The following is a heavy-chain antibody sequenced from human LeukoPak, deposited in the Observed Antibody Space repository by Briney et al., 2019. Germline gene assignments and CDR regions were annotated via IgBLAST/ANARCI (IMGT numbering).Heavy chain of an antibody. J-gene: IGHJ4*02. D-gene: IGHD3-3*01. CDR2: IDPSDSYT. CDR3: ATRDFGVVSDY. V-gene: IGHV5-10-1*01. CDR1: GYSFTTYW. Sequence: GESLKISCRGSGYSFTTYWISWVRQMPGKGLEWMGRIDPSDSYTNYSPSFQGHVTISADKSISTAYLQWSSLKASDTAMYYCATRDFGVVSDYWGQGTLVTVSS.